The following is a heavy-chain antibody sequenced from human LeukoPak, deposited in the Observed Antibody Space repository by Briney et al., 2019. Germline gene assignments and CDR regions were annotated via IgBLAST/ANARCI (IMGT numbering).Heavy chain of an antibody. CDR1: GGSFSGYY. J-gene: IGHJ6*03. CDR2: INHSGST. V-gene: IGHV4-34*01. Sequence: SETLSLTCAVYGGSFSGYYWSWIRQPPGKGLEWIGEINHSGSTNYNPSLKSRVTISVDTSKNQFSLKLSSVTAADTAVYYCTRGGGGDIVVVPAAHMDVWGKGTTVTVSS. D-gene: IGHD2-2*01. CDR3: TRGGGGDIVVVPAAHMDV.